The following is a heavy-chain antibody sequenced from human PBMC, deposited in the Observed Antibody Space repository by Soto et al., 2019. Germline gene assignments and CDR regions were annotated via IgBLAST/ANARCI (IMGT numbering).Heavy chain of an antibody. J-gene: IGHJ4*02. D-gene: IGHD3-22*01. CDR1: GGSITSYY. CDR3: AADSSGYYSNDF. Sequence: SETLSLTCTVSGGSITSYYWNWIRQPPGKGLEWIGYIYCSGSTNYNPSLKSRVTISVDTSKNQFSLKLNSVTAADTAVYYCAADSSGYYSNDFWGQGTLVTVSS. CDR2: IYCSGST. V-gene: IGHV4-59*01.